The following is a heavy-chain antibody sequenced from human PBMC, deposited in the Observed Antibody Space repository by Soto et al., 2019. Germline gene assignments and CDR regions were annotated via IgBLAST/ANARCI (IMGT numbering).Heavy chain of an antibody. D-gene: IGHD3-10*01. CDR2: INGDGTTS. CDR1: GFTFSNYW. V-gene: IGHV3-74*03. CDR3: VRLLDVDY. Sequence: EMQLVESGGGLVQPGGSLRLSCAASGFTFSNYWMHWVRQAPGKGLVWISRINGDGTTSEYADSVKGRFTISRDNAKNVVYLQMNSLRAEDTAIYYCVRLLDVDYWGQGTLVTVSS. J-gene: IGHJ4*02.